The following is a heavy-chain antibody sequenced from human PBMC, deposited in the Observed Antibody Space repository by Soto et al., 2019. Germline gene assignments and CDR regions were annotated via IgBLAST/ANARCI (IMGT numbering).Heavy chain of an antibody. CDR2: ISGSGGST. V-gene: IGHV3-23*01. CDR3: AKDLSWECQLNLFDY. Sequence: PGGSLRLSCAASGFTFSSYAMSWVRQAPGKGLEWVSAISGSGGSTYYADSVKGRFTISRDNSKNTLYLQMNSLRAEDTAVYYCAKDLSWECQLNLFDYWGQGTLVTVSS. J-gene: IGHJ4*02. CDR1: GFTFSSYA. D-gene: IGHD2-2*01.